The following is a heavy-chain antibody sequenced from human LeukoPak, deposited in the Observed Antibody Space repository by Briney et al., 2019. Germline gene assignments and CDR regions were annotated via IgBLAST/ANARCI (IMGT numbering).Heavy chain of an antibody. CDR1: GFTFSNNW. J-gene: IGHJ6*04. D-gene: IGHD3-10*02. V-gene: IGHV3-7*01. CDR2: IKQDGNEK. CDR3: AELGITMIGGV. Sequence: PGGSLRLSCAASGFTFSNNWMSWVRQAPGKGLEWVANIKQDGNEKYYVDSVKGRFTISRDNTKNSLYLQMNSLRAEDTAVYYCAELGITMIGGVWGKGTTVTISS.